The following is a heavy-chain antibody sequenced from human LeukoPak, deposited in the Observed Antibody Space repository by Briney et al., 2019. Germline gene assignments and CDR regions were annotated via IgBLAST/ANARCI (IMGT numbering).Heavy chain of an antibody. D-gene: IGHD3-10*01. J-gene: IGHJ4*02. Sequence: KTSETLSLTCAVSGGSISSGGYSWSWIRQPPGKGLEWIGYISHSGSTDYNPSLKSRLTISVDASKRQFYLKLNSVTAADTAVYYCARGSQTPDAGYWGQGTLVTVSS. V-gene: IGHV4-61*08. CDR3: ARGSQTPDAGY. CDR2: ISHSGST. CDR1: GGSISSGGYS.